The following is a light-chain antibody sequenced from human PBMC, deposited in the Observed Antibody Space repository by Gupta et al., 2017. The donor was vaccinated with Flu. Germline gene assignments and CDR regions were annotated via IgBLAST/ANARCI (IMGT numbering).Light chain of an antibody. CDR1: QNILRC. V-gene: IGKV1-5*01. CDR2: TAS. J-gene: IGKJ2*02. Sequence: GDRVTLTCRASQNILRCLDWYQQKPGKAPKLLISTASNLESGVPSRFSGSGSGTDFTLTISSLQPDDFATYYCQQYKSYLCTFGQGTKLLIK. CDR3: QQYKSYLCT.